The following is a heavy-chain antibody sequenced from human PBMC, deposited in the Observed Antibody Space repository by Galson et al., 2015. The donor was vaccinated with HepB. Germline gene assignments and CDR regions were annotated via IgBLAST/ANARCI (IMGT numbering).Heavy chain of an antibody. CDR3: ARGRSLTSIFWSGPHYFYSMDV. Sequence: SVKVSCTASGDIFNDDAITWVRQASGQGLEWLGGVTPILGMTSSAQNFQGRVTITADNSTYTAYMELYSLTSEDAGVYYCARGRSLTSIFWSGPHYFYSMDVWGEGTTVTVSS. D-gene: IGHD3-3*01. CDR1: GDIFNDDA. V-gene: IGHV1-69*10. J-gene: IGHJ6*03. CDR2: VTPILGMT.